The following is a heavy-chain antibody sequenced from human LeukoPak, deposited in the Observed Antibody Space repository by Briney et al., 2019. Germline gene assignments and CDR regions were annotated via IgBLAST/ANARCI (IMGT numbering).Heavy chain of an antibody. V-gene: IGHV3-48*01. CDR2: ISSSRTNK. CDR3: EGHNYGGLFEY. CDR1: GFTLSTYS. J-gene: IGHJ4*02. D-gene: IGHD4/OR15-4a*01. Sequence: PGGSLRLSCAASGFTLSTYSMNWVRQAPGKGLEWVSYISSSRTNKYYADSVKGRFTISRDNAKNSLCLQMNSLRAEDTAVYYCEGHNYGGLFEYWGLGTVVTVSS.